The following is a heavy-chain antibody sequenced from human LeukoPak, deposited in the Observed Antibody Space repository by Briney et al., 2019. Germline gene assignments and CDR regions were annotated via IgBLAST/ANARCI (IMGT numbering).Heavy chain of an antibody. Sequence: SETLSLTCTVSGYSISGGYYWGWIRQPPGKGLEWIGSIYHSGSTYYNPSLKSRVTISVDTSKNQFSLKLSSVTAADTAVYYCAREEYQLPWSMWFDPWGQGTLVTVSS. CDR2: IYHSGST. V-gene: IGHV4-38-2*02. CDR1: GYSISGGYY. J-gene: IGHJ5*02. CDR3: AREEYQLPWSMWFDP. D-gene: IGHD2-2*01.